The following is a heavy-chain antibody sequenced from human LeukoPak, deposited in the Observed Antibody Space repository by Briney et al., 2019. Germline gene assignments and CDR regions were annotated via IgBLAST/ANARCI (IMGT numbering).Heavy chain of an antibody. CDR3: AKHKRGLGYCSSTSCPGAFDY. V-gene: IGHV3-23*01. J-gene: IGHJ4*02. CDR2: ISGSGGST. D-gene: IGHD2-2*01. CDR1: GFTLSNAW. Sequence: HPGGSLRLSCAASGFTLSNAWMSWVRQAPGKGLEWVSAISGSGGSTYYADSVKGRFTISRDNSKNTLYLQTNSLRAEDTAVYYCAKHKRGLGYCSSTSCPGAFDYWGQGTLVTVSS.